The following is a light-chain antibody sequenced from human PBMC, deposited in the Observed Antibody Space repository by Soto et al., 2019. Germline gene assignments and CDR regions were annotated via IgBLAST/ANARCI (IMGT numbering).Light chain of an antibody. V-gene: IGKV1-39*01. Sequence: DIQMTQSPSSLSASVGDRVTITCQASQDISNFLNWYQQKPGKAPKLLIYKASTLKSGVPSRFSGSGSGTEFTLTISSLQPDDFATYYCQQSYSTPLTFGQGTKVDIK. CDR2: KAS. CDR3: QQSYSTPLT. CDR1: QDISNF. J-gene: IGKJ1*01.